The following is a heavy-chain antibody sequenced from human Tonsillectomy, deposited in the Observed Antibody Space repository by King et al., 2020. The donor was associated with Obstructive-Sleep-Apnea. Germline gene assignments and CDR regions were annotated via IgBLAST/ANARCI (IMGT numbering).Heavy chain of an antibody. V-gene: IGHV4-31*03. CDR2: IAHSGNS. J-gene: IGHJ4*02. CDR3: VRDNSRGWYHFFDY. D-gene: IGHD6-19*01. CDR1: GGSLSSGSYY. Sequence: QLQESGPGLVKPSQTLSLTCTVSGGSLSSGSYYWTWIRQHPRKGLEWIGYIAHSGNSYYNPSLKSRVSISGDTSKNQFSLKLSSVTAADTAVYYCVRDNSRGWYHFFDYWGQGIVVAVSS.